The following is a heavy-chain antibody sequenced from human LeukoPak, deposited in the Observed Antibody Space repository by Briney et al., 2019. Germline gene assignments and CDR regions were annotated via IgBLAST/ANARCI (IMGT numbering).Heavy chain of an antibody. D-gene: IGHD6-19*01. CDR2: IAHDGVNK. CDR3: ARDWGASGWYNWFDP. V-gene: IGHV3-30*19. J-gene: IGHJ5*02. CDR1: GFTLSSYG. Sequence: GGSLRLSCATSGFTLSSYGMHTVRQAPGKGLEWVAIIAHDGVNKYYTDSVKGRFTISRENSRNTLYLQMNSLRPEDTAVYYCARDWGASGWYNWFDPWGQGTLVTVSS.